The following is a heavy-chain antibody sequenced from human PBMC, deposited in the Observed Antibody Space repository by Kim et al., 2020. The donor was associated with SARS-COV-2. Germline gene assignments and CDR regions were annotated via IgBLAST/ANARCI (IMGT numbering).Heavy chain of an antibody. D-gene: IGHD1-1*01. Sequence: GGSLRLSCAASGFTFSGSAIHWVRQASGKVLEWVGRIRSKANSYATAYAATVKDRFTISRDDSQYTTYLQMNSLKTQDTAGYYCTNSPGTTSAFWDAFD. CDR3: TNSPGTTSAFWDAFD. V-gene: IGHV3-73*01. CDR2: IRSKANSYAT. CDR1: GFTFSGSA. J-gene: IGHJ3*02.